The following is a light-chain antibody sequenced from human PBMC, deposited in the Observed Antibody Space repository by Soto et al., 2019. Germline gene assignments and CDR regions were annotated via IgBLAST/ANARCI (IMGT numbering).Light chain of an antibody. CDR3: FLSYSGARPVV. CDR1: TGHVTSGHW. V-gene: IGLV7-46*01. Sequence: QAVVTQEPSLTVSPGGTVTLTCDSSTGHVTSGHWPYWLQQKPGQAPRTLIYDTSKKHSWTPARFSGSLLGGKAALTLSGAQPEDEADYYCFLSYSGARPVVFGGGTKVTVL. J-gene: IGLJ2*01. CDR2: DTS.